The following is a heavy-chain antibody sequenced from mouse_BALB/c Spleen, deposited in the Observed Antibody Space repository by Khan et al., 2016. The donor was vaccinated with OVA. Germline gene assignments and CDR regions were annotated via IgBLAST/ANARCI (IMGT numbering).Heavy chain of an antibody. V-gene: IGHV1-63*02. CDR3: VRWATWYFDV. CDR1: GYTFTNYW. J-gene: IGHJ1*01. Sequence: VKLQQSGGEVVRPGTSVKISCKASGYTFTNYWLGWVKQRPGHGLEWIGDIYPGGYFTNYNEKFKGKATLTVDTSSTTANMQLSSLTSEDSAVYFCVRWATWYFDVWGAGTSVTVSS. D-gene: IGHD3-1*01. CDR2: IYPGGYFT.